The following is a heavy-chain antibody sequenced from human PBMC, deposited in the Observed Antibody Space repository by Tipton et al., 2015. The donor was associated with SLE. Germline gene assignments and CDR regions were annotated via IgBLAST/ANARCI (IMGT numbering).Heavy chain of an antibody. Sequence: TLSLTCTVSGGSISSSSYYWGWIRQPPGKGLEWIGSIYYSGSTYYNPSLKSRVTISVDTSKKQFSLKLSSVTAADTAVYYCARGHGINSRIRYWYFDLWGRGTLVTVSS. J-gene: IGHJ2*01. CDR2: IYYSGST. V-gene: IGHV4-39*07. CDR1: GGSISSSSYY. CDR3: ARGHGINSRIRYWYFDL. D-gene: IGHD2-15*01.